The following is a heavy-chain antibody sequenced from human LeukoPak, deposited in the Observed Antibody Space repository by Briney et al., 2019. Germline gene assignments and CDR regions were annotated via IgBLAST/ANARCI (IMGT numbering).Heavy chain of an antibody. CDR2: IIPIFGTA. V-gene: IGHV1-69*13. J-gene: IGHJ5*02. Sequence: GASVTVSCKASGGTFSSYAISWVRQAPGQGLEWMGGIIPIFGTANYAQKFQGRDTITADESTSTAYMELSSLRSEDTAVYYCARVHSGYESLNWFDPWGQGTLVTVSS. CDR3: ARVHSGYESLNWFDP. CDR1: GGTFSSYA. D-gene: IGHD3-22*01.